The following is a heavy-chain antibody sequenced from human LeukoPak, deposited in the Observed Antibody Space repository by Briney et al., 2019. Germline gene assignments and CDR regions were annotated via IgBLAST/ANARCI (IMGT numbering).Heavy chain of an antibody. CDR1: GGSISSYY. CDR3: ARRTPVTPNSFDS. CDR2: VYYSGNT. Sequence: SETLSLTCTVSGGSISSYYWSWLRQPPGKGLEWIGYVYYSGNTNYNPSLKSRVTISLDTSKNQSSLKMSSVTAADTAVYYCARRTPVTPNSFDSWGQGTLVTVSS. V-gene: IGHV4-59*08. D-gene: IGHD4-17*01. J-gene: IGHJ5*01.